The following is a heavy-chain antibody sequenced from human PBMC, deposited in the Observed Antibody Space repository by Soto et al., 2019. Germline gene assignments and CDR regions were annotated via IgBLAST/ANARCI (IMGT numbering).Heavy chain of an antibody. CDR3: STTGGY. V-gene: IGHV3-74*01. CDR1: GFTFSSYW. D-gene: IGHD2-8*02. J-gene: IGHJ4*02. CDR2: LRQDESKI. Sequence: PGGSLRLSCAASGFTFSSYWMHWVRQAPGKGLVWVSRLRQDESKIYYVDSVKGRFTISRDRAKNSLYLQMNSLTVEDTALYYCSTTGGYWGQGILVTVSS.